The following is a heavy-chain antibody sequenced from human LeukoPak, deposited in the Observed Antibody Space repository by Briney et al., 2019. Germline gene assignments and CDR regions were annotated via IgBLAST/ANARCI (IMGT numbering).Heavy chain of an antibody. J-gene: IGHJ4*02. CDR3: ARDYSYDILTGTRFDY. CDR2: ISGSGGST. Sequence: GGSLRLSCAASGFTFSSYAMSWVRQAPGKGLEWVSAISGSGGSTYYADSVKGRFTISRDNSKNTLYLQMNSLRAEDTAVYYCARDYSYDILTGTRFDYWGQGTLVTVSS. CDR1: GFTFSSYA. V-gene: IGHV3-23*01. D-gene: IGHD3-9*01.